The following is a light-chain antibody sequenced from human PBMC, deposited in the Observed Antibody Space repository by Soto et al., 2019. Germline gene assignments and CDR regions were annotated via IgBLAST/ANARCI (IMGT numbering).Light chain of an antibody. CDR1: ESISSW. V-gene: IGKV1-5*03. Sequence: DIQMTQSPSTLSVSIGDRVTITCRASESISSWLAWYQQKPGKAPNLLIYKASSLESGVPSRFSGNGSGTEFTLTSSSLQPDEFATYYCQQFHSYAPYTFGQGTKLQIK. CDR3: QQFHSYAPYT. CDR2: KAS. J-gene: IGKJ2*01.